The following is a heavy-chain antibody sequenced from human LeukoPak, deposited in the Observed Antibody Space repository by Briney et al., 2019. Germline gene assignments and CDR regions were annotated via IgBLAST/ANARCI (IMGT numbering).Heavy chain of an antibody. Sequence: GSLELSCAAPGFTVSSKYMSWVRPAPGEGLEWVSVIYSGGSTYYADSVKGRFTISRDNSKNTLYLQMNSLRAEDTAVYYCARQGIAAAPLYWGQGTLVTVSS. CDR1: GFTVSSKY. V-gene: IGHV3-66*04. CDR2: IYSGGST. D-gene: IGHD6-13*01. J-gene: IGHJ4*02. CDR3: ARQGIAAAPLY.